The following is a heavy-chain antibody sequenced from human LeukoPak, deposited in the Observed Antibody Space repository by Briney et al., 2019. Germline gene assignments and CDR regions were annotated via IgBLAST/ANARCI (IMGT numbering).Heavy chain of an antibody. D-gene: IGHD2-2*03. CDR1: GFAFSSYA. Sequence: PGGSLRLSCAASGFAFSSYAMNWVRQAPGKGLEWVSSITSTSSYIYYADAVKGRFTISRDNAKNSLYLQMNSLRAEDTAVYYCARDDGGYCSSTSCYLGWFDPWGQGTLVTVSS. CDR2: ITSTSSYI. V-gene: IGHV3-21*01. J-gene: IGHJ5*02. CDR3: ARDDGGYCSSTSCYLGWFDP.